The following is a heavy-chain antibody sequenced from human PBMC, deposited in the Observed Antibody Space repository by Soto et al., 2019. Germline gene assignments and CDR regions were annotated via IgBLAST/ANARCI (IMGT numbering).Heavy chain of an antibody. CDR1: GGSISSYY. CDR2: IYYSGST. V-gene: IGHV4-59*01. CDR3: ARSLYSSSWYYFDY. D-gene: IGHD6-13*01. J-gene: IGHJ4*02. Sequence: HVQLQESGPGLVKPSETLSLTCTVSGGSISSYYWSWIRQPPGKGLEWIGYIYYSGSTNYNPSLKSRVTISVDTSKNQFSLKLSSVTAEDTAVYYCARSLYSSSWYYFDYWGQGTLVTVSS.